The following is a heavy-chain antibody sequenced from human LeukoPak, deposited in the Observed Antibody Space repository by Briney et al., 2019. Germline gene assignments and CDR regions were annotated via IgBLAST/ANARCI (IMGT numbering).Heavy chain of an antibody. CDR1: GYSFGNRW. Sequence: GESLKISCKGSGYSFGNRWIGWVRQMPGKGLEWMGIIYPDDSDTIYSPPFEGQVTISADKSISTAYLQWSSLKASDTAMYYCARGAYGSGSYYNYYGMDVWGQGTTVTVSS. D-gene: IGHD3-10*01. CDR3: ARGAYGSGSYYNYYGMDV. CDR2: IYPDDSDT. V-gene: IGHV5-51*01. J-gene: IGHJ6*02.